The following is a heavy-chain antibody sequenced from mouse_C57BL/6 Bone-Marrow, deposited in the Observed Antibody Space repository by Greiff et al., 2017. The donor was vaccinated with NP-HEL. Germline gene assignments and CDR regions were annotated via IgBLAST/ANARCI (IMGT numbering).Heavy chain of an antibody. CDR1: GYTFTSYW. J-gene: IGHJ2*01. CDR3: ARGLRLRYYFDY. Sequence: VQLQQSGTELVKPGASVKLSCKASGYTFTSYWMHWVKQRPGQGLEWIGNINPSNGGTNYNEKFKSKATLTVDKSSSTAYMQLSSLTSEDSAVYYCARGLRLRYYFDYWGQGTTLTVSS. V-gene: IGHV1-53*01. CDR2: INPSNGGT. D-gene: IGHD3-2*02.